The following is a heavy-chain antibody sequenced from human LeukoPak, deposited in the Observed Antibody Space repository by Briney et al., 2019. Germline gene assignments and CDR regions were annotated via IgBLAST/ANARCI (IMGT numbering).Heavy chain of an antibody. CDR3: TRDHCRGDDCPSFDY. Sequence: ASVKVSCKPSGYTFTSFGISWVRQAPGQGLEWMGWIGAYNGDTNYAQKFQGRVTMTTDTSTSTAYMDLRSLRSDDTAVYYCTRDHCRGDDCPSFDYWGQGTLVTVSS. CDR1: GYTFTSFG. J-gene: IGHJ4*02. D-gene: IGHD2-21*01. CDR2: IGAYNGDT. V-gene: IGHV1-18*04.